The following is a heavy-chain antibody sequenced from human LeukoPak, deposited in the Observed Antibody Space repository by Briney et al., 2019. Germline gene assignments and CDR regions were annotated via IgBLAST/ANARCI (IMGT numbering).Heavy chain of an antibody. CDR3: AREERFLQWPYYNGMDV. J-gene: IGHJ6*02. CDR2: ISYDGINK. D-gene: IGHD3-3*01. CDR1: GFTFSRYA. V-gene: IGHV3-30-3*01. Sequence: GGSLRLSCAASGFTFSRYAIHWVRQAPGNGLEWVAVISYDGINKYYADSVKGRFTLSRDNSKNTLSLQMNSLRTEDTAVYYCAREERFLQWPYYNGMDVWGQGTTVTVSS.